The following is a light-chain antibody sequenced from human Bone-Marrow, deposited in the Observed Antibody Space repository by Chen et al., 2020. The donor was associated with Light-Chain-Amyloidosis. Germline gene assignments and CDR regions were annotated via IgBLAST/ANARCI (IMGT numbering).Light chain of an antibody. J-gene: IGLJ2*01. CDR1: DLPTKY. Sequence: SYELTQPPSVSVSPGQTARITCSGDDLPTKYAYWYQQKPGQAPVLVIHRDTERPSGISERSSGSSSGTTATLTISGVQAEDEADYHCQSAESSGTYEVIFGGGTKLTVL. CDR3: QSAESSGTYEVI. V-gene: IGLV3-25*03. CDR2: RDT.